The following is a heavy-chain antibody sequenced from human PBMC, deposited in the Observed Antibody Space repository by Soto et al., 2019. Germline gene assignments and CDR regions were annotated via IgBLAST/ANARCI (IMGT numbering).Heavy chain of an antibody. CDR2: IYYSGST. D-gene: IGHD3-10*01. V-gene: IGHV4-39*01. Sequence: SETLSLTCTVSGGSVSSSIYYWGWIRQPPRKGLEWIGSIYYSGSTYYNPSLKSRVTISLDTSKNQFSLRLNSVTAADAALYYCAAGDYSGSRKYYNGWFDSWGQGTLVTVSS. CDR1: GGSVSSSIYY. J-gene: IGHJ5*01. CDR3: AAGDYSGSRKYYNGWFDS.